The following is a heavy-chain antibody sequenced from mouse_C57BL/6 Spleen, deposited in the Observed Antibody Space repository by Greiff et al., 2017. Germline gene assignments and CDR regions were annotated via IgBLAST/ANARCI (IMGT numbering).Heavy chain of an antibody. V-gene: IGHV1-42*01. CDR2: INPSTGGT. Sequence: EVQLQHSVPYLFNPLSSVKISCKASGYSFTGYYMNWVKQSPEKSLEWIGEINPSTGGTTYNQKFKAKATLTVDKSSSTAYMQLKSLTSEDSAVYYCARGNYLDYWGQGTTLTVSS. J-gene: IGHJ2*01. CDR3: ARGNYLDY. CDR1: GYSFTGYY.